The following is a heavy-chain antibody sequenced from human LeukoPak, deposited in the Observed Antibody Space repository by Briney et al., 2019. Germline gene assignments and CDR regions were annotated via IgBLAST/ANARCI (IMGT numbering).Heavy chain of an antibody. CDR3: TRHAPNWGGYWYFDL. CDR1: GFTFSSYS. J-gene: IGHJ2*01. D-gene: IGHD7-27*01. Sequence: GGSLRLSCAASGFTFSSYSMNWVRQAPGKGLEWVSYISSSSSTIYYADSVKGRFTISRDNAKNSLYLQMNSLRAEDTAVYYCTRHAPNWGGYWYFDLWGRGTLVTVSS. CDR2: ISSSSSTI. V-gene: IGHV3-48*01.